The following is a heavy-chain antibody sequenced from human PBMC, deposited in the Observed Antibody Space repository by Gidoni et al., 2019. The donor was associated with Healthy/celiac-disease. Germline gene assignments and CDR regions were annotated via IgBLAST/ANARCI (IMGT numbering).Heavy chain of an antibody. CDR3: TRDRNYGDYDY. D-gene: IGHD4-17*01. V-gene: IGHV3-49*04. Sequence: EVQLVESGGGLVQPGRSLRLSCTASGFTFGDYAMSWVRQAPGKGLEWVGFIRSKAYGGTTEYAASVKGRFTISRDDSKSIAYLQMNSLKTEDTAVYYCTRDRNYGDYDYWGQGTLVTVSS. J-gene: IGHJ4*02. CDR2: IRSKAYGGTT. CDR1: GFTFGDYA.